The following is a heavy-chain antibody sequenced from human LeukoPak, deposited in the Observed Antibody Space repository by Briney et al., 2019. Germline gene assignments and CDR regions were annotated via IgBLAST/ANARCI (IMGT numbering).Heavy chain of an antibody. CDR2: IYYSGST. V-gene: IGHV4-30-4*01. D-gene: IGHD3-3*01. J-gene: IGHJ3*02. CDR1: GGSISRSDYY. Sequence: PSETLSLTCSVSGGSISRSDYYWSWIRQPPGKGLEWIGYIYYSGSTYYNPSLKSRVTISVDTSKNQFSLKLSSVTAADTAVYYCARDPEWLDAFDIWGQGTMVTVSS. CDR3: ARDPEWLDAFDI.